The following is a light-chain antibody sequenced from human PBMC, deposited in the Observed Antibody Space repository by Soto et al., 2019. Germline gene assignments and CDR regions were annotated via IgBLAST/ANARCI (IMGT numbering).Light chain of an antibody. CDR1: QSVSSY. V-gene: IGKV3-15*01. J-gene: IGKJ1*01. CDR3: QQYNDWPLT. CDR2: DAS. Sequence: EIVMTQSPATLSVSPGERATLSCRASQSVSSYLAWYQHKPGQAPRLLIYDASTRATGIPTRFSGSGSGTEFTLTISSLQSEDFAVYYCQQYNDWPLTFGQGTKVDIK.